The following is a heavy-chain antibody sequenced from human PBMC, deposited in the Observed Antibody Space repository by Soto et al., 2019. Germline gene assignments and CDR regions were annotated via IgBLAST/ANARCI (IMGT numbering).Heavy chain of an antibody. V-gene: IGHV4-59*01. D-gene: IGHD6-13*01. CDR3: ARGVIAAAGTGYFDY. Sequence: PWETLSLTCTVSGASISTYYWSWIRQPPGKGLEWIGYIFYAGSTNYRPSLKNRVTISVDTPKSQFSLKLSSVTAADTAVYYCARGVIAAAGTGYFDYWGQGILVTVSS. J-gene: IGHJ4*02. CDR2: IFYAGST. CDR1: GASISTYY.